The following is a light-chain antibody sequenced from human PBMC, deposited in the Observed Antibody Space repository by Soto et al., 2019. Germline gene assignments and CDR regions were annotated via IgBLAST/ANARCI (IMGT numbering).Light chain of an antibody. CDR1: SSNIGNNY. J-gene: IGLJ2*01. CDR2: ENN. CDR3: ATWDNNLGAGV. V-gene: IGLV1-51*02. Sequence: QSVLTQPPSVSAAPGQKVTISCSGSSSNIGNNYVSWYQQVPGTAPKLLIYENNKRPSGIPDRFSGSKSGTSATLGITGLQTGDEADFYCATWDNNLGAGVFGGGTQLTVL.